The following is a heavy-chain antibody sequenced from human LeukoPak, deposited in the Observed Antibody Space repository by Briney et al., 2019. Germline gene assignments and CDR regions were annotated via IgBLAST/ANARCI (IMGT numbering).Heavy chain of an antibody. Sequence: GGSLRLSCAASGFTFSSYSMNWVRQAPGKGLEWVSSISSSSSYIYYADSVKGRFTISRDNAKNSLYLQMNSLRAEDTALYFCAKMFGSISYYNDGFDFWGQGTRVTVSS. CDR2: ISSSSSYI. D-gene: IGHD1-26*01. CDR1: GFTFSSYS. CDR3: AKMFGSISYYNDGFDF. V-gene: IGHV3-21*04. J-gene: IGHJ3*01.